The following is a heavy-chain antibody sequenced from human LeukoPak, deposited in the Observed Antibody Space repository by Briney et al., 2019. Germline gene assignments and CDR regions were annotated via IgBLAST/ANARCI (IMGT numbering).Heavy chain of an antibody. J-gene: IGHJ3*02. CDR1: GFTVSSNY. CDR3: AKDGFSLWFGELISPLDAFDI. CDR2: IYSGGST. V-gene: IGHV3-53*05. D-gene: IGHD3-10*01. Sequence: GGSLRLSCAASGFTVSSNYMSWVRQAPGKGLEWVSVIYSGGSTYYADSVKGRFTISRDNSKNTLYLQMNSLRAEDTAVYYCAKDGFSLWFGELISPLDAFDIWGQGTMVTISS.